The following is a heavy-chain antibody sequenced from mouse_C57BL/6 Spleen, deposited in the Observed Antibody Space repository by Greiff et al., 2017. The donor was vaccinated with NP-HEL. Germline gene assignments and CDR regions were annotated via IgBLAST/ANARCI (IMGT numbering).Heavy chain of an antibody. D-gene: IGHD1-1*01. CDR3: ARGVTTVVATRYFDV. Sequence: QVQLQQSGPELVKPGASVKISCKASGYAFSSSWMNWVKQRPGKGLEWIGRIYPGDGDTNYNGKVKGKATLTADKSSSTAYMQLSSLTSEDSSVYFCARGVTTVVATRYFDVWGTGTTVTVSS. J-gene: IGHJ1*03. CDR1: GYAFSSSW. CDR2: IYPGDGDT. V-gene: IGHV1-82*01.